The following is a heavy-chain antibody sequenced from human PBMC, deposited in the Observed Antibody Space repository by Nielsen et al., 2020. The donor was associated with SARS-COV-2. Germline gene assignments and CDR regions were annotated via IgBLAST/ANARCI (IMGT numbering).Heavy chain of an antibody. Sequence: GESLKISCAASGFTFSSYGMHWVRQAPGKGLEWVAVIWYDGSNKYYADSVKGRFTISRDNSKNTLYLQMNSLRAEDTAVYYCARSTVRGEIDYWGQGTLVTVSS. CDR1: GFTFSSYG. J-gene: IGHJ4*02. CDR3: ARSTVRGEIDY. CDR2: IWYDGSNK. D-gene: IGHD3-10*01. V-gene: IGHV3-33*01.